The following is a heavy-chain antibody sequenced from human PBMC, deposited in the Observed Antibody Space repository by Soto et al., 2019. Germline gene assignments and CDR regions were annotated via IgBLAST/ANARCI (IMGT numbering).Heavy chain of an antibody. CDR2: IKQDGSEK. J-gene: IGHJ3*02. CDR1: GFTFSSYW. CDR3: ARVTGVLRYFDWSPGAFDI. Sequence: GGSLRLSCAASGFTFSSYWMSWVRQAPGKGLEWVANIKQDGSEKYYVDSVKGRFTISRDNAKNSLYPQMNSLRAEDTAVYYCARVTGVLRYFDWSPGAFDIWGQGTMVTVSS. V-gene: IGHV3-7*01. D-gene: IGHD3-9*01.